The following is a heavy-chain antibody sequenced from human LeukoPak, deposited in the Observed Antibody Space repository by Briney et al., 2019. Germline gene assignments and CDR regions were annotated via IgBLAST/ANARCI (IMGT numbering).Heavy chain of an antibody. J-gene: IGHJ4*02. D-gene: IGHD4-11*01. V-gene: IGHV1-3*01. Sequence: GASVKVSCKASGYTFTSYAMHWVRQAPGQRLEWMGWINAGNGNTKYSQKLQGRVTITRDTSASTAYMELSSLRSEDTAVYYCARDEQYEDFGYWGQGTLVTVSS. CDR1: GYTFTSYA. CDR3: ARDEQYEDFGY. CDR2: INAGNGNT.